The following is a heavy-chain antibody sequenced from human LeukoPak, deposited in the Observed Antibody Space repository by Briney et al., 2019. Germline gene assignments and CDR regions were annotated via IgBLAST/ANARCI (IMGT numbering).Heavy chain of an antibody. J-gene: IGHJ4*02. V-gene: IGHV1-18*04. CDR1: GFPFTTYG. CDR2: ISAYNGDT. Sequence: GAAVKVSCKASGFPFTTYGFSWVRQAPGQGLEWTGWISAYNGDTRYAQNLQGRVTMTTDTSTSTAYLELRSLTSDDTAVYYCTRGGYGDYHDYWGRGTLVTVSS. CDR3: TRGGYGDYHDY. D-gene: IGHD4-17*01.